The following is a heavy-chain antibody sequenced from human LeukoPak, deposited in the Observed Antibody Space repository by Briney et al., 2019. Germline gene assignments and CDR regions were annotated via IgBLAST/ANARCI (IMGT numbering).Heavy chain of an antibody. J-gene: IGHJ6*02. V-gene: IGHV3-30-3*01. D-gene: IGHD3-10*01. Sequence: GRSLRLSCAASGFTFSSYAMHWVRQAPGKGLEWVAVISYDGSNKYYADSVKGRFTISRDNSKNTLYLQMNSLRAEDTAVYYCARGHPWTVWFGVMDYYYYGMDVWGQGATVTVSS. CDR3: ARGHPWTVWFGVMDYYYYGMDV. CDR1: GFTFSSYA. CDR2: ISYDGSNK.